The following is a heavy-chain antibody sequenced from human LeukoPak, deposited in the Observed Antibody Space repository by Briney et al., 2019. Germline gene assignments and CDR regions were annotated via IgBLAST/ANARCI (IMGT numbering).Heavy chain of an antibody. CDR2: IHYNSGHS. D-gene: IGHD6-19*01. Sequence: GGSLRLSCAASGFMFGDYAMHWARQAPGKGLEWVAGIHYNSGHSGYADSVKGRFTISRDNSKNTLYLQMNSLRAEDTAVYYCAKGYSSGWYDYWGQGTLVTVSS. V-gene: IGHV3-9*01. CDR3: AKGYSSGWYDY. CDR1: GFMFGDYA. J-gene: IGHJ4*02.